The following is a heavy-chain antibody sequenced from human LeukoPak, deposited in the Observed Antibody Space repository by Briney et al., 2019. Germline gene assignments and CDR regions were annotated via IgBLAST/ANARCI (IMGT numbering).Heavy chain of an antibody. V-gene: IGHV1-2*02. CDR3: AREYSRFGELNDY. Sequence: GASVKVSCKASGYTFTGYYMHWVRQAPGQGLEWMGWINPNSGGTNYAQKFQGRVTMTRDTSISTAYMELSRLRSDDTAVYYCAREYSRFGELNDYWGQGTLVTVSS. J-gene: IGHJ4*02. CDR2: INPNSGGT. D-gene: IGHD3-10*01. CDR1: GYTFTGYY.